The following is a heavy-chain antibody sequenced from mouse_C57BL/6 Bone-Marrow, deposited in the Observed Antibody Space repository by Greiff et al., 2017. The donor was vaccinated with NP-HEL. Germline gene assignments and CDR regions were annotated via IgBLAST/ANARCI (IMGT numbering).Heavy chain of an antibody. J-gene: IGHJ2*01. CDR2: IYPRSGNT. D-gene: IGHD1-1*01. CDR3: AREVGGTVVATGRYFDY. CDR1: GYTFTSYG. Sequence: QVQLQQSGAELARPGASVKLSCKASGYTFTSYGISWVKQRTGQGLEWIGEIYPRSGNTYYNEKFKGKATLTADKSSSTAYMELRSLTSEDSAVYFCAREVGGTVVATGRYFDYWGQGTTLTVSS. V-gene: IGHV1-81*01.